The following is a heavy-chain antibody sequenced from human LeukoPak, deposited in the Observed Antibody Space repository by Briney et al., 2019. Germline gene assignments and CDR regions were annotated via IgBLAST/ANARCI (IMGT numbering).Heavy chain of an antibody. CDR1: GGSISSGDYY. Sequence: ETLSLTCTVSGGSISSGDYYWSWIRQAPGKGLEWVSSISGSGDSTFYADSVKGRFTISRDNSKNTLFVQMNSLRVEDTAVYYCAKYYYGLGSYGRYFDYWGQGTLVTVSS. D-gene: IGHD3-10*01. CDR2: ISGSGDST. J-gene: IGHJ4*02. V-gene: IGHV3-23*01. CDR3: AKYYYGLGSYGRYFDY.